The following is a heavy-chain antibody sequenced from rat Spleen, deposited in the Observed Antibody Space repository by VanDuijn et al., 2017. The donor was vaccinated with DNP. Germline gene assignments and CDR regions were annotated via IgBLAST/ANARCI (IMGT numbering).Heavy chain of an antibody. V-gene: IGHV5S23*01. CDR3: VRLEEAYFNY. Sequence: EVQLVESGGDLVQPGRSLKLSCAASGFIFSNYEMAWVRQAPTKGLEWVASISSSGDSTYYRDSVKGRFTISRDNAKSTLYLQMNSLRSEDTATYHCVRLEEAYFNYWGQGVMVTVSS. CDR1: GFIFSNYE. J-gene: IGHJ2*01. CDR2: ISSSGDST.